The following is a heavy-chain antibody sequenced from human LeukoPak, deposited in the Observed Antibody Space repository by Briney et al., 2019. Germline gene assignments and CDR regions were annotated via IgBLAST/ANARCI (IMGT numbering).Heavy chain of an antibody. D-gene: IGHD3-10*02. J-gene: IGHJ6*04. Sequence: GGSLRLSCAASGFTFSNYGMNWVRQAPGKGLEWVSGISGSGGSTYSADSVKGRFTISRDNAKNSLYLQMNSLRAEDTAVYYCAELGITMIGGVWGKGTTVTISS. CDR3: AELGITMIGGV. CDR2: ISGSGGST. V-gene: IGHV3-23*01. CDR1: GFTFSNYG.